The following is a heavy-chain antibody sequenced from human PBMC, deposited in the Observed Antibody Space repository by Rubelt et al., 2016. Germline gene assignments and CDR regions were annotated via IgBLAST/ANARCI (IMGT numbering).Heavy chain of an antibody. V-gene: IGHV3-23*01. D-gene: IGHD2-21*01. CDR3: ARVSRFANYYYGMDV. CDR2: ISGGST. CDR1: GFTFSSYA. J-gene: IGHJ6*02. Sequence: EVQLLESGGGLVQPGGSLRLSCAASGFTFSSYAMTWVRQAPGKGLEWVSVISGGSTYYADSVKGRFTISRHNSKNTLYLQMNSLRAEDTAVYYCARVSRFANYYYGMDVWGQGTTVTVSS.